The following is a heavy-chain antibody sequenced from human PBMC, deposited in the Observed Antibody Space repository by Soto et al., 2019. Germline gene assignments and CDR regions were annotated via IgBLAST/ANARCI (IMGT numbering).Heavy chain of an antibody. V-gene: IGHV1-18*01. CDR3: AMIGPVVPAATNWFDP. CDR2: ISAYNGNT. CDR1: GYTFTSYG. J-gene: IGHJ5*02. D-gene: IGHD2-2*01. Sequence: ASVKVSCKASGYTFTSYGISWVRQAPGQGLEWMGWISAYNGNTNYAQKLQGRVTMTTDTSTSTAYMELRSLRSDDTAVYYCAMIGPVVPAATNWFDPWGQGTLVTVSS.